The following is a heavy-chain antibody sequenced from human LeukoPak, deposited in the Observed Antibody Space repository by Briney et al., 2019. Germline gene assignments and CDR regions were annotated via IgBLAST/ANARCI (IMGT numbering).Heavy chain of an antibody. CDR2: INPISGGT. J-gene: IGHJ4*02. CDR1: GYTFTVYY. D-gene: IGHD2-2*01. Sequence: ASVKVSFKASGYTFTVYYMHWVRQAPGHGLEYMGRINPISGGTVYAQKFQGRVTMTRDTSITTAYMELTRLTSDDTAVSYCARYCSSTSCYSDYWGQGTLVTVSS. V-gene: IGHV1-2*06. CDR3: ARYCSSTSCYSDY.